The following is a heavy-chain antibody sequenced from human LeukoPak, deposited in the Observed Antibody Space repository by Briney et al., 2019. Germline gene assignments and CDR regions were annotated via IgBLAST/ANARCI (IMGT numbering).Heavy chain of an antibody. V-gene: IGHV1-18*01. D-gene: IGHD6-13*01. CDR2: ISAYNGNT. CDR3: ARAYSSSWTLGYYYYGMDV. J-gene: IGHJ6*02. CDR1: GYTFTSYG. Sequence: ASVKVSCKASGYTFTSYGISWVRQAPGQGLEWMGWISAYNGNTNYAQKLQGRVTMTTDTSTSTAYMELRSLRSDDTAVYYCARAYSSSWTLGYYYYGMDVWGQGTTVTVSS.